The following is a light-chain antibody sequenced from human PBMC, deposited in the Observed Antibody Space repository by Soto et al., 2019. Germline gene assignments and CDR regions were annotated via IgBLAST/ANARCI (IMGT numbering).Light chain of an antibody. CDR1: QSLLHSNGYNY. V-gene: IGKV2-28*01. CDR3: MQALQTLWT. Sequence: DIVMTQSPLSLPVTPGEPASISCRSSQSLLHSNGYNYLDWYLQKPGQSPQLLIYLGSNRASGVPDRFRGSGSGTDFTLKISRVEAEEVGVYYCMQALQTLWTFGQGTKVEIK. CDR2: LGS. J-gene: IGKJ1*01.